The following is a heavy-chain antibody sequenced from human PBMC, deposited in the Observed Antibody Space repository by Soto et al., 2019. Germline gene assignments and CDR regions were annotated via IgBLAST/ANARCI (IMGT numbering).Heavy chain of an antibody. CDR1: GFTLSSYA. CDR2: ISGSGGST. V-gene: IGHV3-23*01. CDR3: AKDRKLSGVLHWFDP. J-gene: IGHJ5*02. D-gene: IGHD6-25*01. Sequence: PGGSLRLSCAASGFTLSSYAMSWVRQAPGKGLEWASAISGSGGSTYYADAVTGRFTISRDNSKNTLYLQMNSLRAEDTDVYHCAKDRKLSGVLHWFDPWGKGTLVPVYS.